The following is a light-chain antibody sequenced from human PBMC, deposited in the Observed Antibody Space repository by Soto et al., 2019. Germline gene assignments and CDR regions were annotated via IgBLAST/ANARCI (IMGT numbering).Light chain of an antibody. CDR2: AAY. V-gene: IGKV1-9*01. CDR1: QGISTY. CDR3: QQLNTYPLT. Sequence: DIQLTQSPAFLSASVGDRVTITCRASQGISTYLAWYQQKPGKAPTLLIYAAYTLQSGGPSRFIGSGSGTEFTLTISSLQPEDFATYYCQQLNTYPLTFGQGTKVEIK. J-gene: IGKJ1*01.